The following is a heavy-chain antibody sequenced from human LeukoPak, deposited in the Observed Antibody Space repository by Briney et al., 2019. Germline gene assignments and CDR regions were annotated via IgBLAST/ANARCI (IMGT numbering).Heavy chain of an antibody. CDR1: GFTFSSYS. V-gene: IGHV3-21*01. D-gene: IGHD2-15*01. CDR2: ISSSRSYI. CDR3: VKVVAGGGGAFDI. J-gene: IGHJ3*02. Sequence: GGSLRLSCAASGFTFSSYSMNWVRQAPGKGLEWVSSISSSRSYIYYADSVKGRFTISRDNSKNTLYLQMSSLRAEDTAVYYFVKVVAGGGGAFDIWGQGTMVTVSS.